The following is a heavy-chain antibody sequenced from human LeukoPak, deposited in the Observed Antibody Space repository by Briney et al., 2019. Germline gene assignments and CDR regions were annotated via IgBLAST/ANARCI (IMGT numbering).Heavy chain of an antibody. D-gene: IGHD6-13*01. CDR2: ISYDGSNK. J-gene: IGHJ4*02. CDR3: AKGPSAAGII. Sequence: GGSLRLSCAASGFTFSSYAMHWVRQAPGKGLEWVAVISYDGSNKYYADSVKGRFTISRDNSKNTLYLQMNSLRAEDTAVYYCAKGPSAAGIIGGQGTLVTVSS. V-gene: IGHV3-30-3*01. CDR1: GFTFSSYA.